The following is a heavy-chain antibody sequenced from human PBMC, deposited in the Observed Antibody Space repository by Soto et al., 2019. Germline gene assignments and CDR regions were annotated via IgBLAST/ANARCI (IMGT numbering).Heavy chain of an antibody. CDR1: GGSISSSNW. D-gene: IGHD3-10*01. J-gene: IGHJ6*02. CDR2: IYHSGST. Sequence: QVQLQESGPGLVKPSGTLSLTCAVSGGSISSSNWWRWVRQPPGKGLEWIGEIYHSGSTNYNPSLKGRVTISIDKSKNQFSLKLSSVTAADTAVYYCARGLPEFYYYYGMDVWGQGTTVTVSS. V-gene: IGHV4-4*02. CDR3: ARGLPEFYYYYGMDV.